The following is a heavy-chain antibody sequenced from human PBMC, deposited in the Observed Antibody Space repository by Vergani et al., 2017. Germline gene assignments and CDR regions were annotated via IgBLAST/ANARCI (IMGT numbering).Heavy chain of an antibody. CDR2: IHSSGTT. CDR3: ARDSWTSELRGVYWFDT. J-gene: IGHJ5*02. V-gene: IGHV4-61*02. D-gene: IGHD3-10*01. Sequence: QVQLHESGPGLVKPSQTLSLTCTVSGGSITSGSFYWSWIRQPAGKGLEWIGRIHSSGTTNYNPSLKSRVTLSVDTSKNQLSLRMTSVTAAYTAVYYCARDSWTSELRGVYWFDTWGQGTLVSVSS. CDR1: GGSITSGSFY.